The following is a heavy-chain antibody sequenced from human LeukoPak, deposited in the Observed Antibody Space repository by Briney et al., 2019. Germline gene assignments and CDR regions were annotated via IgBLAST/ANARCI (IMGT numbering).Heavy chain of an antibody. V-gene: IGHV3-23*01. J-gene: IGHJ6*03. D-gene: IGHD6-19*01. Sequence: PGGSLRLSCAASGFTFSSYAVSWVRQAPGKGLEWVSAISGSGGSTYYADSVKGRFTISRDNSKNTLYLQMNSLRAEDTAVYYCAKPPRAAVAGMVVDYYYYMDVWGKGTTVTVSS. CDR1: GFTFSSYA. CDR3: AKPPRAAVAGMVVDYYYYMDV. CDR2: ISGSGGST.